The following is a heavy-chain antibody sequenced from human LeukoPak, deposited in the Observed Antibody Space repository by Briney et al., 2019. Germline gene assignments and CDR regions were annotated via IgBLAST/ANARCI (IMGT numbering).Heavy chain of an antibody. V-gene: IGHV1-69*13. D-gene: IGHD4-17*01. CDR3: ARMAASYGDYRDN. Sequence: SVKVSCKASGGTFSSYAISWVRQAPGQGLEWMGGIIPIFGTANYAQKFQGRVMITADESTSTAYMELSSLRSEDTAVYYCARMAASYGDYRDNWGQGTLVTVSS. CDR2: IIPIFGTA. CDR1: GGTFSSYA. J-gene: IGHJ4*02.